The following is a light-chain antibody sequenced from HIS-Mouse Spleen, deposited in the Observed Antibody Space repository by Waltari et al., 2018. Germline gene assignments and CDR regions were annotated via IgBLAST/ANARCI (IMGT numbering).Light chain of an antibody. CDR1: NIGSKS. Sequence: SYVLTQPPSVSVAPGKTARITCGGNNIGSKSVHWYQQKPGQAPVRVVDDDSDRPSRSPARFSGSNSGNTATLTISRVEAGDEADYYCQVWDSSSDHVVFGGGTKLTVL. CDR2: DDS. V-gene: IGLV3-21*03. CDR3: QVWDSSSDHVV. J-gene: IGLJ2*01.